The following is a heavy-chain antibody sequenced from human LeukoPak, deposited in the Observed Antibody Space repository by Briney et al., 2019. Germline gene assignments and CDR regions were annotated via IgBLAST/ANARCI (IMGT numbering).Heavy chain of an antibody. CDR1: GGSFSGYY. CDR3: ARAIPTSLGSPFFYYGPGRHKYYFDY. Sequence: PSETLSLTCAVYGGSFSGYYWSWIRQPPGKGLEWIGEINHSGSTNYNPSLKSRVTISVDTSKNQFSLKLSSVTAADTAVYYCARAIPTSLGSPFFYYGPGRHKYYFDYWGQGTLVTVSS. V-gene: IGHV4-34*01. J-gene: IGHJ4*02. D-gene: IGHD3-10*01. CDR2: INHSGST.